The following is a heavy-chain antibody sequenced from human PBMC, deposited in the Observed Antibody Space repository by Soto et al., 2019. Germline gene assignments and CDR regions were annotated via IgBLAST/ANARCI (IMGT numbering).Heavy chain of an antibody. D-gene: IGHD5-18*01. CDR2: MSYDGSRK. Sequence: PGGSLRLSCAVSGFTFGSYWMNWVRLIPGKGLEWVAVMSYDGSRKYYADSVKGRFTISRDNSNNTLSLEMNSLRTEDTAVYYCARDLYSYGYPDYWGQGPWSPSPQ. V-gene: IGHV3-30*03. CDR1: GFTFGSYW. J-gene: IGHJ4*02. CDR3: ARDLYSYGYPDY.